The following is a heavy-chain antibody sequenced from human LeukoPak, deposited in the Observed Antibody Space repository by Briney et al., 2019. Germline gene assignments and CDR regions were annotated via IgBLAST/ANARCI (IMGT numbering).Heavy chain of an antibody. CDR2: IKQDGSEK. CDR1: GFTFSSYW. CDR3: ARVRELIPMDV. Sequence: GGSLRLSCAASGFTFSSYWMSWVRQAPGKGLEWVANIKQDGSEKYYVDSVKGRFTISRDNAKDSLYLQMNSLRAEDTAVYYCARVRELIPMDVWGKGTTVTVSS. V-gene: IGHV3-7*01. J-gene: IGHJ6*03. D-gene: IGHD2-21*01.